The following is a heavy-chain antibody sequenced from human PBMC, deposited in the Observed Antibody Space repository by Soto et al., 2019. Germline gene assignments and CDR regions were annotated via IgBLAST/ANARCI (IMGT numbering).Heavy chain of an antibody. V-gene: IGHV1-18*04. CDR1: GYTFTSNG. D-gene: IGHD1-26*01. Sequence: GASVKVSCKASGYTFTSNGISWVRQAPGQGLEWMGWISGYNGNTKYAQKFQGRVSITADTSTSTAYMELRRLRSDDTAVYYCARPYSNSYGMDVWGQGTTVTVSS. CDR3: ARPYSNSYGMDV. J-gene: IGHJ6*02. CDR2: ISGYNGNT.